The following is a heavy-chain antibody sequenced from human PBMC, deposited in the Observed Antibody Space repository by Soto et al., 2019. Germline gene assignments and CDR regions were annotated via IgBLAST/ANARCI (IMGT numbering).Heavy chain of an antibody. Sequence: QVQLQESGPGLVRPSGTVSLTCAVSGVSISSDNWWSWVRQTPGKALEWIGEIHHSGSTNYNPSLKSRVTMSVVPSKDLFSLTLNSVTAADTAVYYCARDQGSHPGDWGQGTLVSVSS. CDR3: ARDQGSHPGD. J-gene: IGHJ4*02. V-gene: IGHV4-4*02. D-gene: IGHD6-13*01. CDR1: GVSISSDNW. CDR2: IHHSGST.